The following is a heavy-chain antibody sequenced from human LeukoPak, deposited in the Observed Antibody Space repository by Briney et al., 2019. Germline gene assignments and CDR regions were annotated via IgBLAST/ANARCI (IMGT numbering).Heavy chain of an antibody. CDR3: ATYTHWVAGDV. CDR1: GFTYSDSW. J-gene: IGHJ6*02. D-gene: IGHD3-16*01. V-gene: IGHV3-7*01. CDR2: MNQDGSAK. Sequence: GGSLRLSCAASGFTYSDSWMSWARQAPGKGLEWVANMNQDGSAKGYVDSVKGRFTISRDNARNSLYLQMSSLRPEDTAVYYCATYTHWVAGDVWGQGTTVTASS.